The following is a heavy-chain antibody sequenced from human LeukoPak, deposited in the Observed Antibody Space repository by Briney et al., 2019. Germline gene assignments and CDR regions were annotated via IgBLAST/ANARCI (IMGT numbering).Heavy chain of an antibody. J-gene: IGHJ4*02. V-gene: IGHV3-21*01. Sequence: GGSLRLSCAASGFTFSSYSMNWVRQAPGKGLECVSSISSSSSDIYYADSVKGRFTISRDNAKNSLYLQMNSLRAEDTAVYYCATWCSSGQFPFDCWGQGTLVTVSS. D-gene: IGHD6-19*01. CDR1: GFTFSSYS. CDR2: ISSSSSDI. CDR3: ATWCSSGQFPFDC.